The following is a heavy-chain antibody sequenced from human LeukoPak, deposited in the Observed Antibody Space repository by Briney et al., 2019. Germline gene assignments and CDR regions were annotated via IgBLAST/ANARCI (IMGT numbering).Heavy chain of an antibody. D-gene: IGHD2-15*01. Sequence: GSSVKVSCKASGGTFSSYAISWVRQAPGQGLEWMGGIIPIFGIANYAQKFQGRVTITADKSTSTAYMELSSLRSEDTAVYYCARETPVVVVAARRGAFDIWGQGTMVTVSS. CDR2: IIPIFGIA. J-gene: IGHJ3*02. CDR1: GGTFSSYA. CDR3: ARETPVVVVAARRGAFDI. V-gene: IGHV1-69*17.